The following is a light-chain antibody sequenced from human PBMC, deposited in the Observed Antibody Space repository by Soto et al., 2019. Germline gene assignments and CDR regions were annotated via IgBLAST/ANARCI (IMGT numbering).Light chain of an antibody. CDR3: LQYNSYPWT. CDR2: DAS. CDR1: QGIRSG. J-gene: IGKJ1*01. V-gene: IGKV1-17*01. Sequence: DIQMTQAPSSLSASLGDRVTITCRASQGIRSGLGWYQQNPGKAPKRLIYDASSLQSGVPSRFSGSGSGTEFTLTISSLQPEDFATYDCLQYNSYPWTFGQGNKVEIK.